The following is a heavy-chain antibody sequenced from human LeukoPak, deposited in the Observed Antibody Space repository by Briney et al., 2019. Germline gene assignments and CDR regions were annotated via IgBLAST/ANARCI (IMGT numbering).Heavy chain of an antibody. Sequence: GGSLRLSCAVSGFTFRIYGMHWVRQAPGKGLEWVAVISFDGSNKYHADSVKGRFTISRDNSKNTLYLQMNSLRAEDTAIYYCATYRQVLLPFESWGQGTLVTVSS. V-gene: IGHV3-30*03. J-gene: IGHJ4*02. CDR2: ISFDGSNK. CDR3: ATYRQVLLPFES. D-gene: IGHD2-8*02. CDR1: GFTFRIYG.